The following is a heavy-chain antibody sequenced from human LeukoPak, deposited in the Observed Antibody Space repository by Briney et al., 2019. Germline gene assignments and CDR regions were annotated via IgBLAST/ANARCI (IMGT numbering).Heavy chain of an antibody. CDR3: ASLNYDILTGYYFDY. V-gene: IGHV4-59*08. Sequence: SETLSLSCTVSGGSISSYYWSWIRQPPGKGLEWIGYIYYSGSTNYNPSLKSRVTISVDTSKNQFSLKLSSVTAADTAVYYCASLNYDILTGYYFDYWGQGTLVTVSS. D-gene: IGHD3-9*01. CDR1: GGSISSYY. J-gene: IGHJ4*02. CDR2: IYYSGST.